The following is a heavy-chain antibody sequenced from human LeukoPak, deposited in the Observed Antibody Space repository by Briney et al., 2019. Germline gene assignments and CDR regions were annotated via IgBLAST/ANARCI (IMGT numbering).Heavy chain of an antibody. J-gene: IGHJ4*02. CDR2: INAGNGNT. CDR3: ARGVLYGDYVRSGSGYFDY. CDR1: GYTFTSYA. V-gene: IGHV1-3*01. Sequence: GASVKVSCKASGYTFTSYAMHWVRQAPGQRLEWMGWINAGNGNTRYSQKFQGRVTITRDTSASTAYMELSSLRSEDTAVYYCARGVLYGDYVRSGSGYFDYWGQGTLVTVSS. D-gene: IGHD4-17*01.